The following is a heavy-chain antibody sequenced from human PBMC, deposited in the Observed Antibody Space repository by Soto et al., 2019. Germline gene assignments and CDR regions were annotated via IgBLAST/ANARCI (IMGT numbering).Heavy chain of an antibody. Sequence: QITLKESGPTLVKPTQTLTLTCTFSGFSLSTSGVAVGWIRRPPGKALEWLALIYWDDDKRYSPSLKSRLTITKDTSKNQVVLTMTNMDPVDTGTYYCAHSRRYCSGGSCYSIWFDPWGQGTLVTVSS. J-gene: IGHJ5*02. CDR2: IYWDDDK. CDR1: GFSLSTSGVA. D-gene: IGHD2-15*01. CDR3: AHSRRYCSGGSCYSIWFDP. V-gene: IGHV2-5*02.